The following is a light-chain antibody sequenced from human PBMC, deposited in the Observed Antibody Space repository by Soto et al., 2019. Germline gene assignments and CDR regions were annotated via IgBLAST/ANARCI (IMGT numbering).Light chain of an antibody. CDR3: QAWDSATVV. CDR2: QDT. CDR1: RLGDKY. Sequence: SYELTQPPSVSVSPGQTVSITCSGDRLGDKYASWYQLRPGQSPVLVIYQDTKRPSGIPERFSGSISGNTAALTISGTQAMDEADYYCQAWDSATVVFGGGTQLTVL. J-gene: IGLJ2*01. V-gene: IGLV3-1*01.